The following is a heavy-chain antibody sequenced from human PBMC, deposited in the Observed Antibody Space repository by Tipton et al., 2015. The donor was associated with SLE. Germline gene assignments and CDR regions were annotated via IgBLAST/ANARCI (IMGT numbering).Heavy chain of an antibody. Sequence: TLSLTCAVSGYSISSGYYWGWIRQPPGKGLEWIGSIYHSGSTYYNPSLKSRVTISVDTSKNQFSLKLSSVTAGDTAVYYCARALQNYFGYWGQGTLVTVSS. CDR3: ARALQNYFGY. CDR1: GYSISSGYY. V-gene: IGHV4-38-2*01. J-gene: IGHJ4*02. CDR2: IYHSGST.